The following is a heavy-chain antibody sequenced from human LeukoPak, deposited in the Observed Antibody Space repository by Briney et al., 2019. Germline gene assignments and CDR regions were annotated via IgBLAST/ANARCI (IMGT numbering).Heavy chain of an antibody. CDR2: IRYDGSNK. Sequence: AGSLRLSCAASGFTFSSYGMHWVRQAPGKGLEWLAFIRYDGSNKYYADSVKGRFTIPRDNSKTTLYLQINSLRAGDTSVYYCAKDKGFGTGTLDYWGQGNLVTVSS. CDR3: AKDKGFGTGTLDY. J-gene: IGHJ4*02. CDR1: GFTFSSYG. D-gene: IGHD1-1*01. V-gene: IGHV3-30*02.